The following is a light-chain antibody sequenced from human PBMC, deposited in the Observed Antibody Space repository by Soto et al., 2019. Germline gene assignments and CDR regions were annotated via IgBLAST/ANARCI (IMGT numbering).Light chain of an antibody. CDR1: QNITNN. Sequence: DIQMTQSPSSLSASIGDRVTISCQVSQNITNNLSWYPQKPGKAPNLLIYHASKLAKGVTSRFSGSGSGTDFSFIITSLQREDLATYYCQQYYGLPPLTFGQGTRLEIK. CDR3: QQYYGLPPLT. J-gene: IGKJ5*01. V-gene: IGKV1-33*01. CDR2: HAS.